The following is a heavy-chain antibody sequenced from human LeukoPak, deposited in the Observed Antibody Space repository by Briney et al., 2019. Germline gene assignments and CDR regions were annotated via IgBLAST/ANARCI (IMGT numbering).Heavy chain of an antibody. CDR2: ISGSGGTT. V-gene: IGHV3-23*01. J-gene: IGHJ5*02. CDR3: AKGEVDTEYNWFDP. Sequence: GGSLRLSCAASGFTFSSYAMSWVRQAPGKGLEWVSVISGSGGTTYYADSVKGRFTISRDNSKNTLYLQMNSLRAEDTAVYYCAKGEVDTEYNWFDPWGQGTLVTVSS. D-gene: IGHD5-18*01. CDR1: GFTFSSYA.